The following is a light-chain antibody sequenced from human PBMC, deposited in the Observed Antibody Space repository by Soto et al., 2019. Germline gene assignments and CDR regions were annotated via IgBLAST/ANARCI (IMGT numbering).Light chain of an antibody. J-gene: IGLJ1*01. CDR2: GNT. V-gene: IGLV1-40*01. Sequence: QAVVTQPPSVSGAPGQRVSISCTGSSTNIGAGYGVHWYQQRPGTAPKLLIVGNTIRPSGVPDRFSASTSGTSASLAITGLQAEDEAEYYCCSYETSSTYVFGSGTKLTVL. CDR1: STNIGAGYG. CDR3: CSYETSSTYV.